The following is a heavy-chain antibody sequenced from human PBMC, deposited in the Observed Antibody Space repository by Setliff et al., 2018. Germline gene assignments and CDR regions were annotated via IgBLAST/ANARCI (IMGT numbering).Heavy chain of an antibody. CDR2: IYYSGST. J-gene: IGHJ2*01. D-gene: IGHD6-19*01. Sequence: SETLSLTCIVSGASITCDAYYWSWVRQHPGKGLEWIGYIYYSGSTYYNPSLESRVTISLDSSKNQFSLELHSVTAADTAVYYCARSRTIAVKGGVFAVWGRGTLVTVSS. CDR3: ARSRTIAVKGGVFAV. CDR1: GASITCDAYY. V-gene: IGHV4-31*03.